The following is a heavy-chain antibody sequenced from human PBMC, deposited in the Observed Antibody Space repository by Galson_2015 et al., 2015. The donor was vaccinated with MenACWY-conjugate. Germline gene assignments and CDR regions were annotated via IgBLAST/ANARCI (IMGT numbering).Heavy chain of an antibody. D-gene: IGHD3-10*01. CDR2: ISAYNGNT. CDR1: GYTFTSYG. Sequence: SVKVSCKASGYTFTSYGISWVRQAPGQGLEWMGWISAYNGNTNYAQKLQGRVTMTTDTSTSTAYMELRSLRSDDTAVYYCARMSRGSGSYSLDYWGQGTLVTVSS. CDR3: ARMSRGSGSYSLDY. J-gene: IGHJ4*02. V-gene: IGHV1-18*01.